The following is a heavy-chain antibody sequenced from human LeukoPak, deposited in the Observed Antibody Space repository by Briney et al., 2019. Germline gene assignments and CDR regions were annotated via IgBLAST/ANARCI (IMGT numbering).Heavy chain of an antibody. CDR1: GFTFSRYW. CDR3: ARPHSISGDDAFDI. J-gene: IGHJ3*02. V-gene: IGHV3-7*01. Sequence: GGSLRLSCAASGFTFSRYWMTWVRQAPGKGLEWVANIKQDGSEKYYVDSVMGRFTISRDNAKNSLFLQMNSLRAEDTAVYYCARPHSISGDDAFDIWGHGTMVSVSS. CDR2: IKQDGSEK. D-gene: IGHD3-3*01.